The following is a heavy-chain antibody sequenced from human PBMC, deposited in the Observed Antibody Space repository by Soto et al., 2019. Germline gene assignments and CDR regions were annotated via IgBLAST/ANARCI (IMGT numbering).Heavy chain of an antibody. CDR1: GGSISSSSYC. Sequence: SETLSLTCTVSGGSISSSSYCWGWIRQPPGKGLEWIGSICYTGSTYYNPSLKSRVTISVDTSKDQFSLRLSSVTAADTAVYYCARPFSDYGNYCFGDWGQGARVTVSS. CDR3: ARPFSDYGNYCFGD. D-gene: IGHD4-4*01. V-gene: IGHV4-39*01. J-gene: IGHJ4*02. CDR2: ICYTGST.